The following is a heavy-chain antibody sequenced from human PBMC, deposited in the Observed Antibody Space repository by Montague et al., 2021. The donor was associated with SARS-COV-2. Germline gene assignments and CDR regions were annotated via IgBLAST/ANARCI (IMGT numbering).Heavy chain of an antibody. V-gene: IGHV4-59*13. Sequence: SETLSLTCTVSADSITNNYWPWIRQSPGTGLDWIGHITYRCSTTSNPSLKSRVTTSIDTSKTQFSLILKSVTAAATAVYYCARGGRYLSYWGQGTLVTVSS. J-gene: IGHJ4*02. CDR1: ADSITNNY. D-gene: IGHD3-10*01. CDR3: ARGGRYLSY. CDR2: ITYRCST.